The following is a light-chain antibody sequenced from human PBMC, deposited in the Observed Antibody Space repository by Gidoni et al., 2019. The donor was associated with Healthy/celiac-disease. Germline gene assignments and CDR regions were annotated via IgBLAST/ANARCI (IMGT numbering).Light chain of an antibody. Sequence: SSELTQDPAVSVALGQTVRITCQGDSLRSYYASWYQQKPGQAPVLVIYGKNNRPSGIPDRFSGSSSGNTASLTITGAQAEDEADYYCNSRDSSCNHVVFDGGTKLTVL. CDR3: NSRDSSCNHVV. V-gene: IGLV3-19*01. CDR1: SLRSYY. J-gene: IGLJ2*01. CDR2: GKN.